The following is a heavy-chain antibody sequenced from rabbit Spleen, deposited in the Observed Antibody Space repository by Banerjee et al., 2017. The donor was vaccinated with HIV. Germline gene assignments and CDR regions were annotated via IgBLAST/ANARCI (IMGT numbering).Heavy chain of an antibody. CDR2: IYTGSGST. D-gene: IGHD8-1*01. CDR3: ARDSGSSFSSYGMDL. J-gene: IGHJ6*01. V-gene: IGHV1S40*01. Sequence: QSLEESGGDLVKPGASLTLTCTASGFSFSNSDFMCWVRQAPGKGLEWIGCIYTGSGSTWYASWAKGRFTISKTSSTTVTLQMTSLTAADTATYFCARDSGSSFSSYGMDLWGQGTLVTVS. CDR1: GFSFSNSDF.